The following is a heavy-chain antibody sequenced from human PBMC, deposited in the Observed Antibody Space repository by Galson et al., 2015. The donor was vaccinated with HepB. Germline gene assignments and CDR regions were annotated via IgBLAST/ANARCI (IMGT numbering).Heavy chain of an antibody. V-gene: IGHV3-20*01. Sequence: SLRLSCAASGFTFDAYGMSWVRQAPGKGLEWVSGINWNGGSTGYADSVKGRFTISRDNAKNSLYLQMNSLRAEDTALYHCARAPSWGYMDVWGKGTTVTVSS. J-gene: IGHJ6*03. CDR1: GFTFDAYG. D-gene: IGHD3-16*01. CDR3: ARAPSWGYMDV. CDR2: INWNGGST.